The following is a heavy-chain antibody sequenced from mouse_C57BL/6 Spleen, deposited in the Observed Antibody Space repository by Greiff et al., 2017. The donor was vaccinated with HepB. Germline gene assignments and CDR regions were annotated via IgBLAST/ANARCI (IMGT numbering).Heavy chain of an antibody. CDR3: ARDKTDAMDY. CDR2: INYDGSST. D-gene: IGHD3-2*01. J-gene: IGHJ4*01. Sequence: EVKLMEPEGGLVQPGSSMKLSCTASGFTFSDYYMAWVRQVPEKGLEWVANINYDGSSTYYLDSLKSRFIISRDNAKNSLYLQLRSLKSEDTAAFYCARDKTDAMDYWGQGTSVTVSS. V-gene: IGHV5-16*01. CDR1: GFTFSDYY.